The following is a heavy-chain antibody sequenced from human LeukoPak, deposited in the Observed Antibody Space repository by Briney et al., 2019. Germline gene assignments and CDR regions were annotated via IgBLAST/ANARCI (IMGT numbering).Heavy chain of an antibody. CDR2: ISAYNGNT. D-gene: IGHD3-10*01. V-gene: IGHV1-18*01. CDR3: ARHAVRGIIAENWFDP. J-gene: IGHJ5*02. CDR1: GYTFTSYG. Sequence: ASVKVSCKASGYTFTSYGISWVRQAPGQGLEWMGWISAYNGNTNYAQKLQGRVTMTTDTSTRTAYMELRSLRSDDTAVYYCARHAVRGIIAENWFDPWGQGTLVTVSS.